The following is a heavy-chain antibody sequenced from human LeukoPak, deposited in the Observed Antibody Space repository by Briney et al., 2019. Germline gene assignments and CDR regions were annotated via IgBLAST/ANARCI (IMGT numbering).Heavy chain of an antibody. CDR3: ARASTYYYDSNGYASDYYYGMDV. V-gene: IGHV1-69*13. CDR1: GGTFSSYA. D-gene: IGHD3-22*01. CDR2: IIPIFGTA. J-gene: IGHJ6*02. Sequence: SVKVSCKASGGTFSSYAISWVRQAPGQGLEWMGGIIPIFGTANYAQKFQGRVTITADESTSTAYMELSSLRSEDTAVYYCARASTYYYDSNGYASDYYYGMDVWGQGTTVTVSS.